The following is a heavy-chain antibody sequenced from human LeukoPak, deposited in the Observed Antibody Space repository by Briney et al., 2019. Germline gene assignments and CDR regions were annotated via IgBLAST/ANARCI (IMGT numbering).Heavy chain of an antibody. CDR2: ISDLGAST. J-gene: IGHJ4*02. Sequence: GGSLRLSCAASGFTFSSYGMHWVRQAPGKGLEWVSVISDLGASTYYADSVKGRFTISRDNSKNTLYLQMNSLRAEDTAVYYCAKPRTIAVPGRSGFDSWGQGTLVTVSS. D-gene: IGHD6-13*01. CDR3: AKPRTIAVPGRSGFDS. V-gene: IGHV3-23*01. CDR1: GFTFSSYG.